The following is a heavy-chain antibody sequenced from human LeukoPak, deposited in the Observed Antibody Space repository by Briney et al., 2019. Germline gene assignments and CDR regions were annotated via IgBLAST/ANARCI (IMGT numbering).Heavy chain of an antibody. D-gene: IGHD3-10*01. CDR3: ARDRGGYYGSGSYGTDY. V-gene: IGHV3-66*01. Sequence: GGSLRLSCAASGFTVSSNYMSWVRQAPGKGLEWVSVIYSGGSTYYAGSVKGRFTISRDNSKNTLYLQMNSLRAEDTAVYYCARDRGGYYGSGSYGTDYWGQGTLVTVSS. J-gene: IGHJ4*02. CDR2: IYSGGST. CDR1: GFTVSSNY.